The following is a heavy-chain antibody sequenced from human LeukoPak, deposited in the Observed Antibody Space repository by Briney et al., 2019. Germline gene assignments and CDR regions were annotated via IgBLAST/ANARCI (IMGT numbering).Heavy chain of an antibody. Sequence: SETLSLTCTVSGGSISSYYWSWIRQPAGKGLEWIGRIYTSGSTNYNPSLKSRVTMSVDTSKNQFSLKLSSVTAADTAAYYCARHSTFFGVVIIKGRVRGPFDYWGQGTLVTVSS. D-gene: IGHD3-3*01. V-gene: IGHV4-4*07. CDR3: ARHSTFFGVVIIKGRVRGPFDY. J-gene: IGHJ4*02. CDR1: GGSISSYY. CDR2: IYTSGST.